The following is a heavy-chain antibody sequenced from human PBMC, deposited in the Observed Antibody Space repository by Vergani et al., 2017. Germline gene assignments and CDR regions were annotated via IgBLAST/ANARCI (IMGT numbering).Heavy chain of an antibody. CDR2: ISWNSGSI. D-gene: IGHD3-22*01. Sequence: EVQLVESGGGLVQPGRSLRLSCAASGFTFDDYAMHWVRQAQGKGLEWVSGISWNSGSIGYADSVKGLFTISRDNAKNSLYRQMNSLRAEDTAVYYWARVPMRHARGYYDSSGYFDYWGQGTLVTVSS. CDR1: GFTFDDYA. J-gene: IGHJ4*02. V-gene: IGHV3-9*01. CDR3: ARVPMRHARGYYDSSGYFDY.